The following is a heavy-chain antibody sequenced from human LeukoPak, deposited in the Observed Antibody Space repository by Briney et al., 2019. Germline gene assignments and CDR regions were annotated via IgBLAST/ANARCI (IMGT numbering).Heavy chain of an antibody. D-gene: IGHD3-16*02. CDR2: MNSDGSTT. V-gene: IGHV3-74*01. J-gene: IGHJ4*02. CDR3: ARDYDYFWGGYRYPFDY. CDR1: GFTFSSYW. Sequence: PGGSLRLSCAASGFTFSSYWMHWVRQAPGKGLVWLSRMNSDGSTTNYADSVKGRFTISRDNARNTLYLQMNSLRVEDTAMYFCARDYDYFWGGYRYPFDYWGQGTPVTVSS.